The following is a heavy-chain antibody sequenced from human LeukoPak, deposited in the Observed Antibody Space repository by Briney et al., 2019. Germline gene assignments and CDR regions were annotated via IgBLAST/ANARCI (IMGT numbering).Heavy chain of an antibody. CDR1: GGSITSGSYY. CDR2: IYTSGIT. V-gene: IGHV4-61*02. D-gene: IGHD3-10*01. J-gene: IGHJ6*03. Sequence: SETLSLTCTVSGGSITSGSYYWSWIRQPAGKGLEWIGRIYTSGITNYNPSLQSRVTISLDRSKNQFSVKLTSVTAADTAVYYCARIERDGSGKPPYYYYYMDVWGKGTTVTVSS. CDR3: ARIERDGSGKPPYYYYYMDV.